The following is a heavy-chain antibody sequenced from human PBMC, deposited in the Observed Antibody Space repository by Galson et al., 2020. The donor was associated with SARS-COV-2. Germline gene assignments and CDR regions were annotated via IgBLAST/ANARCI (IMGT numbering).Heavy chain of an antibody. V-gene: IGHV3-30-3*01. D-gene: IGHD5-18*01. CDR2: ISYDGSNK. CDR3: ARDHVGGYSYIFDY. CDR1: GFTFSSYA. J-gene: IGHJ4*01. Sequence: GGSLRLSCAASGFTFSSYAMHWVRQAPGKGLEWVAVISYDGSNKYYADSVKGRFTISRDNSKNTLYLQMNSLRAEDTAVYYCARDHVGGYSYIFDYWGHGTLVTVSS.